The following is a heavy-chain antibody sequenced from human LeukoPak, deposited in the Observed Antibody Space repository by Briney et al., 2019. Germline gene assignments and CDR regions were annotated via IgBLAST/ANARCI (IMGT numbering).Heavy chain of an antibody. J-gene: IGHJ4*02. Sequence: PGGSLRLSCAASGFTFSNYAMSWVRQAPGKGLEWVAVISYDGSNKYYADSVKGRFTISRDNSKNTLYLQMNSLRAEDTAVYYCARSGPGQGFDYWGQGTLVTVSS. V-gene: IGHV3-30-3*01. CDR1: GFTFSNYA. CDR2: ISYDGSNK. CDR3: ARSGPGQGFDY. D-gene: IGHD6-25*01.